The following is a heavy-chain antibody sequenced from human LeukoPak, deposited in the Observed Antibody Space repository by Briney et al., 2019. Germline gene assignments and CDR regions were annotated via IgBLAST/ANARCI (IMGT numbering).Heavy chain of an antibody. CDR1: GYTFTDYY. J-gene: IGHJ5*02. Sequence: ASVKASCKASGYTFTDYYMHWVRQAPGQGLEWMGWINPNSGGTNYAQKFQGRVTMTRDTSISPAYMDLSRLRSDGTAVYYCARGRFVVVPAATEFDPWGQGTLVTVSS. CDR3: ARGRFVVVPAATEFDP. V-gene: IGHV1-2*02. D-gene: IGHD2-2*01. CDR2: INPNSGGT.